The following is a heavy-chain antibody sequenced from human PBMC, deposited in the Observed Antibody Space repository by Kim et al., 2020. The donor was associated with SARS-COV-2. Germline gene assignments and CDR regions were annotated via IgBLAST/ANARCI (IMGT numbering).Heavy chain of an antibody. CDR2: IKQDGSEK. CDR1: GFTFSSYW. CDR3: ARGYSYGQDYFDY. D-gene: IGHD5-18*01. V-gene: IGHV3-7*03. J-gene: IGHJ4*02. Sequence: GGSLRLSCAASGFTFSSYWMSWVRQAPGKGLEGVANIKQDGSEKYYVDSVKGRFTISRDNAKNSLYLQMNSLRAEDTAVYYCARGYSYGQDYFDYWGQGTLVTVSS.